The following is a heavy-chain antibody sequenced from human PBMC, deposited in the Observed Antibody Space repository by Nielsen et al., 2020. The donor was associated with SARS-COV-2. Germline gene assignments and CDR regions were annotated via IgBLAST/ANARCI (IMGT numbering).Heavy chain of an antibody. V-gene: IGHV3-53*01. D-gene: IGHD3-22*01. CDR3: ARVYYDEPRMDV. J-gene: IGHJ6*02. CDR1: GFTVNSNY. CDR2: TYSGGTT. Sequence: GESLKISCAASGFTVNSNYMGWVRQAPGKGLEWVSVTYSGGTTNYADSVKGRFTISRDNSKNTLYLQLNRLRAEDTAVYYCARVYYDEPRMDVWGQGTTVTVSS.